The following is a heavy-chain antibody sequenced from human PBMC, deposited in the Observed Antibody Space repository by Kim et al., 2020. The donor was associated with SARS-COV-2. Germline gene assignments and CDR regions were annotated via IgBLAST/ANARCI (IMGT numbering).Heavy chain of an antibody. Sequence: SETLSLTCTVSGGSISSYYWSWIRQPPGKGLEWIGYIYYSGSTNYNPSLKSRVTISVDTSKNQFSLKLSSVTAADTAVYYCARGMNGSGPEASDIWGQGTMDTVSS. V-gene: IGHV4-59*01. J-gene: IGHJ3*02. D-gene: IGHD3-10*01. CDR2: IYYSGST. CDR3: ARGMNGSGPEASDI. CDR1: GGSISSYY.